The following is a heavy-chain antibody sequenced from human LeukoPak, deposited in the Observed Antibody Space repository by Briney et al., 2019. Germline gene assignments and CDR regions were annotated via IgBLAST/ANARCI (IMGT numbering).Heavy chain of an antibody. V-gene: IGHV4-31*01. Sequence: PSETLSLTCTVSGVSISGGGYYCSWIPQHPGKGLEWIGYIYYSGSTYYNPPLKSQVTISVYTSQNQFSLKLSSVTAADTAVYYCARDVGYSYGYPYYFDYWGQGTLVTVSS. J-gene: IGHJ4*02. CDR2: IYYSGST. CDR3: ARDVGYSYGYPYYFDY. CDR1: GVSISGGGYY. D-gene: IGHD5-18*01.